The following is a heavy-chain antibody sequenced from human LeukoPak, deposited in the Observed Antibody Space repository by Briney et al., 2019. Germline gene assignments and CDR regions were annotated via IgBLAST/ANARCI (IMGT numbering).Heavy chain of an antibody. CDR2: LYPGDSDT. V-gene: IGHV5-51*01. CDR1: RYSLTSYW. J-gene: IGHJ6*03. D-gene: IGHD1-7*01. Sequence: VGSLKISGLCSRYSLTSYWLGSVRQMTGECLEGMDILYPGDSDTRYSPSIQGQVTISADKSISSAYLQWSSLKASDTAMYYCARQPAGTAGYYYYNKDVWGKGTTVTVSS. CDR3: ARQPAGTAGYYYYNKDV.